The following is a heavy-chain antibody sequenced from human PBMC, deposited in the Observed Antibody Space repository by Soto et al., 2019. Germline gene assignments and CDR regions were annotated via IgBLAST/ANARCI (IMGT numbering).Heavy chain of an antibody. Sequence: SETLSLTCTVSGGSISSYYWSWIRQPPGKGLEWIGYIYYSGSTNYNPSLKSRVTISVDTSKNQFSLKLSSVTAADTAVYYCARLSFDILTGYLIYFDYWGQGTLVPVSS. D-gene: IGHD3-9*01. CDR2: IYYSGST. CDR3: ARLSFDILTGYLIYFDY. V-gene: IGHV4-59*08. J-gene: IGHJ4*02. CDR1: GGSISSYY.